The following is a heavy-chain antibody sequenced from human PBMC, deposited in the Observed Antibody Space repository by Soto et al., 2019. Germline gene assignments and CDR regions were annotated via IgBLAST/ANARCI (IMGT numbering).Heavy chain of an antibody. CDR1: GYTFTANY. D-gene: IGHD3-10*01. Sequence: QGQLVQSGAEVKDPGASVKVSCRPSGYTFTANYVHWVRQAPGQGLEWMRRMITSSGRTMFAEQYHGRVTLTMDTSISTAYMELTTLTLDDTDVYYCARGFGSSWFDYWGQGTVVAVSS. V-gene: IGHV1-2*02. CDR2: MITSSGRT. J-gene: IGHJ4*02. CDR3: ARGFGSSWFDY.